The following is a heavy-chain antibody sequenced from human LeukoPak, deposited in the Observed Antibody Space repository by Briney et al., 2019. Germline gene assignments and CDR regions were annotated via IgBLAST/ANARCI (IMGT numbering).Heavy chain of an antibody. D-gene: IGHD3-16*01. J-gene: IGHJ4*02. Sequence: GGSLKLSCAASGFPFSRYSMNWVLQAPGDGPEWLSSISSSSSNKDYVDSVKGRFTVSRDNAKNSLYLQMDSLRVEDTAVYYCARDPPSRGTRYFDYWGQGILVTVSS. CDR1: GFPFSRYS. CDR2: ISSSSSNK. V-gene: IGHV3-21*01. CDR3: ARDPPSRGTRYFDY.